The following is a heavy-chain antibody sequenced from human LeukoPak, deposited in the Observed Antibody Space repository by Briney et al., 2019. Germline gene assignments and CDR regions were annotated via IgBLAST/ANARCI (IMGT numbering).Heavy chain of an antibody. CDR3: ASASSSYCGDDCHSVYRSMDF. CDR2: ISSSSSTI. CDR1: GFTFSSYS. V-gene: IGHV3-48*01. J-gene: IGHJ6*03. Sequence: GSLRLSCAASGFTFSSYSMNWVRQAPGKGLEWVSYISSSSSTIYYADSVKGRFTISRDNAKNSLYLQMNSLRAEDTAVYYCASASSSYCGDDCHSVYRSMDFWGKGTTVTVSS. D-gene: IGHD2-21*01.